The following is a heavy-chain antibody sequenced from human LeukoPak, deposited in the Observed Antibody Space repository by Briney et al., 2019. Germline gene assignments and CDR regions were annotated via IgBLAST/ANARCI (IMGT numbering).Heavy chain of an antibody. CDR3: ARGRFGELFGSWFDP. V-gene: IGHV4-61*02. Sequence: PSETLSLTCTVSGDSISSGDYYWSWIRQPAGKGLEWIGRISSSGSTNYNPSLKSRVTISVDTSKNQFSLKLSSVTAADTAVYYCARGRFGELFGSWFDPWGQGTLVTVSS. CDR1: GDSISSGDYY. CDR2: ISSSGST. D-gene: IGHD3-10*01. J-gene: IGHJ5*02.